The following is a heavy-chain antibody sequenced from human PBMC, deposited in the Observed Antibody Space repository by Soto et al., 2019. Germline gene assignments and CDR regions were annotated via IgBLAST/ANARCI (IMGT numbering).Heavy chain of an antibody. CDR1: GFAFSGYG. Sequence: GGSLRLSCEAFGFAFSGYGMNWVRQAPGKGLEWISSVSNSGGMIHYSASVKGRFTISRDNAMNSLYLQMNSLSDEDTAVYYCVSWVSAHFDYWGQGTLVTVSS. CDR3: VSWVSAHFDY. J-gene: IGHJ4*02. D-gene: IGHD2-8*01. V-gene: IGHV3-48*02. CDR2: VSNSGGMI.